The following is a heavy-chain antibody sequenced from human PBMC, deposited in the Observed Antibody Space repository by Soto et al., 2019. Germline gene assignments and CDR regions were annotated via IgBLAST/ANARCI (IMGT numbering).Heavy chain of an antibody. J-gene: IGHJ4*02. CDR3: AKDKSGYDFWSGYNLFDY. D-gene: IGHD3-3*01. Sequence: GGSLRLSCAASGFTFSSYAMSWVRQAPGKGLEWVSAISGSGGSTYYADSVKGRFTISRDNFKKTLYLQMNSLRAEDTAVYYCAKDKSGYDFWSGYNLFDYWGQGTLVTVSS. CDR1: GFTFSSYA. V-gene: IGHV3-23*01. CDR2: ISGSGGST.